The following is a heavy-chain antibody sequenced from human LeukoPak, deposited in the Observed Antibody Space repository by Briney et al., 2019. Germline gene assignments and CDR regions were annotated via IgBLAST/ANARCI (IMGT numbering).Heavy chain of an antibody. V-gene: IGHV5-51*01. J-gene: IGHJ4*02. CDR3: ARTGPTTNVYFDY. CDR2: IYPGDSDT. CDR1: GYSFTSYW. D-gene: IGHD7-27*01. Sequence: GESLKISCTGSGYSFTSYWIGWVRQMPGKGLEWMGIIYPGDSDTRYSPSFQGQVTISADKSISTAYLQWSSLKASDTAMYYCARTGPTTNVYFDYWGQGTLVTVSS.